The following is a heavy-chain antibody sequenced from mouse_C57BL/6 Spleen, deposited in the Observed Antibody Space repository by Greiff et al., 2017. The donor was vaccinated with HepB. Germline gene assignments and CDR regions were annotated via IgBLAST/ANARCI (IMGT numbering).Heavy chain of an antibody. J-gene: IGHJ4*01. D-gene: IGHD1-1*02. CDR1: GYTFTSYW. CDR2: IDPSDSET. Sequence: QVQLQQPGAELVRPGSSVKLSCKASGYTFTSYWMHWVKQRPIKGLEWIGNIDPSDSETHYNQKFKDKATLTVDKSSSTAYMQLSSLTSEDSAVYYCARAMDSVYAMDYWGQGTSVTVSS. CDR3: ARAMDSVYAMDY. V-gene: IGHV1-52*01.